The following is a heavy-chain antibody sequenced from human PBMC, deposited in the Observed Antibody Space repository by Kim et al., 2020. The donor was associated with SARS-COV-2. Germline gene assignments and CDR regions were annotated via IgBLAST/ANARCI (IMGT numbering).Heavy chain of an antibody. CDR3: PADSAVSTSHSFDY. V-gene: IGHV3-15*01. J-gene: IGHJ4*01. Sequence: GGSLRLSCAASGFTFSEAWLSWVRQAPGKGLEWVGRVKRKADGGAKDYAAPVKGRFTISRDDSENTLYLQMNSLKSEDTALYYCPADSAVSTSHSFDYW. CDR2: VKRKADGGAK. CDR1: GFTFSEAW.